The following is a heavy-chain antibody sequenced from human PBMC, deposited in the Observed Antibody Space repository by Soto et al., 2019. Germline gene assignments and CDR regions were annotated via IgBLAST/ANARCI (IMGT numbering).Heavy chain of an antibody. CDR3: ARLVVVAPVANA. D-gene: IGHD2-2*01. CDR2: IFYTGTT. J-gene: IGHJ5*02. Sequence: SETLSLTCSVSGGSISYNSYYWGWIRQPPGKGLEWVGGIFYTGTTYYSPSLKDRVTISVDTSKNSFSPNLTSVTAADTAVYFCARLVVVAPVANAWGQGTLVTVSS. CDR1: GGSISYNSYY. V-gene: IGHV4-39*02.